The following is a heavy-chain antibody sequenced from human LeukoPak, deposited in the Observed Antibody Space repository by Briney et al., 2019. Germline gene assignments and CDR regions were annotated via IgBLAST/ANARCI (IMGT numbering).Heavy chain of an antibody. Sequence: PGRSLRLSCAASGFTFSSYAMHWVRQAPGKGLEWVAIISYDGSNKYYADSVKGRFTISRDNSKNTLYLQMNSLRAEDTAVYYCARGGSYLDHWGQGTLVTVSS. CDR2: ISYDGSNK. CDR3: ARGGSYLDH. V-gene: IGHV3-30-3*01. CDR1: GFTFSSYA. D-gene: IGHD1-26*01. J-gene: IGHJ4*02.